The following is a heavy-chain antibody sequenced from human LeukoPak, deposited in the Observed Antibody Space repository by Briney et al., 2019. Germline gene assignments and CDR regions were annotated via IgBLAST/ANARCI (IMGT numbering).Heavy chain of an antibody. CDR3: ARDHRPLNYYDTSGGFDI. CDR2: IYSGGNT. Sequence: GGSLRLSCAASGFTFDDYAMHWVRQAPGKGLEWVSFIYSGGNTRYADSVKGRFTISRDNSKNTLYLQMNSLRAEDTAVYYCARDHRPLNYYDTSGGFDIWGQGTMVTVSS. CDR1: GFTFDDYA. J-gene: IGHJ3*02. V-gene: IGHV3-66*01. D-gene: IGHD3-22*01.